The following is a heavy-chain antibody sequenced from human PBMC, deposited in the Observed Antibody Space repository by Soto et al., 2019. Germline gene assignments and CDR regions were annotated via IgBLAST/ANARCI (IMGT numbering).Heavy chain of an antibody. J-gene: IGHJ4*02. CDR1: GGSISSSSYY. V-gene: IGHV4-39*01. CDR3: ARHSREINYYDSSGPSGGFDY. Sequence: SETLSLTCTVSGGSISSSSYYWGWIRQPPGKGLEWIGSIYYSGSTYYNPSLKSRVTISVDTSKNQFSLKLSSVTAADTAVYYCARHSREINYYDSSGPSGGFDYWGRGTLVTVSS. D-gene: IGHD3-22*01. CDR2: IYYSGST.